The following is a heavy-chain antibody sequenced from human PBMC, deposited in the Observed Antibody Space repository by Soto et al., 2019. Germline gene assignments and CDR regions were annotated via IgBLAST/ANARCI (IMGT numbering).Heavy chain of an antibody. CDR2: ISGSGGST. V-gene: IGHV3-23*01. Sequence: EVQLLGSGGGLVQPGGSLRLSCAASGFTFSSYAMSWVRQVPGKGLEWVSAISGSGGSTYYADSVKGRFTISRDNSKNTLYLQMNSLRAEDTAVYYCAKGRYCSGGSCYFGVGQYWFDPWGQGTLVTVSS. CDR3: AKGRYCSGGSCYFGVGQYWFDP. J-gene: IGHJ5*02. CDR1: GFTFSSYA. D-gene: IGHD2-15*01.